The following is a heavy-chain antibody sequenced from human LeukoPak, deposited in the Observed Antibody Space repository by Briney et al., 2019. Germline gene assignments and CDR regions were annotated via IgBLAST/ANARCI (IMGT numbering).Heavy chain of an antibody. Sequence: PSETLSLTCTVSGGSISSYYWSWVRQAPGKGLEWVSGISGSGGSTYYADSVEGRCTISRDNSKNTLFLQMNSLRAEDTAVYFCAKHISSRLYYYMDVWGKGTTVTVSS. D-gene: IGHD6-13*01. J-gene: IGHJ6*03. CDR2: ISGSGGST. CDR3: AKHISSRLYYYMDV. CDR1: GGSISSYY. V-gene: IGHV3-23*01.